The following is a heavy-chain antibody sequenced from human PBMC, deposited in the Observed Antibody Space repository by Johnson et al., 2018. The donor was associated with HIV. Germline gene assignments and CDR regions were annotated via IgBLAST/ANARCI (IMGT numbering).Heavy chain of an antibody. CDR1: GLTFSSYG. J-gene: IGHJ3*02. V-gene: IGHV3-30*03. CDR3: ARVRGKIPRGAFGI. Sequence: QVQLVESGGGVAQPGRSLRLSCAASGLTFSSYGIHWVRQAPGKGLEWVAAISYDGSRSDYGASVKGRFTISRDNSKNSLYLQMNSLRGEDTALYYCARVRGKIPRGAFGIWGQGTMVTVSS. D-gene: IGHD3-10*01. CDR2: ISYDGSRS.